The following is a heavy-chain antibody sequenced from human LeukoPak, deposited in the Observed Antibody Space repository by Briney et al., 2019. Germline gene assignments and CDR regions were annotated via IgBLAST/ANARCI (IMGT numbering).Heavy chain of an antibody. CDR1: GGSISSSSYY. Sequence: PSETLSLTFTVSGGSISSSSYYWGWIRQPPGKGLEWIGSIYYSGSTYYNPSLKSRVTISVDTSKNQFSLKLSSVTAADTAVYYCARHMSVSYDAFDLWGRGTPVTVSS. J-gene: IGHJ3*01. V-gene: IGHV4-39*01. CDR2: IYYSGST. CDR3: ARHMSVSYDAFDL. D-gene: IGHD3-10*01.